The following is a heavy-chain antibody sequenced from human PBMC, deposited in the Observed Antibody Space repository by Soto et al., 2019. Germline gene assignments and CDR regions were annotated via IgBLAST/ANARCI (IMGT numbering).Heavy chain of an antibody. CDR1: GYSFTNYW. CDR3: AKGSGFSGRQHFDY. CDR2: MYPGDFDT. D-gene: IGHD1-26*01. Sequence: PGESLKISCKASGYSFTNYWIGWVRQMPGKGLELMGIMYPGDFDTRYSPSFRGQVTISADKSISTAYLQMNSLRADDTAIYYCAKGSGFSGRQHFDYWGRGTLVTVSS. J-gene: IGHJ4*02. V-gene: IGHV5-51*01.